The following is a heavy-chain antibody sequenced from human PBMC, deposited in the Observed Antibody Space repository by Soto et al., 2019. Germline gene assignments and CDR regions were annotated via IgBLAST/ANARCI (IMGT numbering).Heavy chain of an antibody. J-gene: IGHJ4*02. Sequence: EEQLVESGGDLVQPGGSLRLSCAASGFTVSNNYMSWVRQAPGKGLEWVSLIYSGGSTYYADSVKGRCSISRDSSKNTLYLQMNSLMADDTAMYYCAAYSHKGYWGQGTLITGSS. CDR3: AAYSHKGY. CDR2: IYSGGST. CDR1: GFTVSNNY. D-gene: IGHD3-16*01. V-gene: IGHV3-66*01.